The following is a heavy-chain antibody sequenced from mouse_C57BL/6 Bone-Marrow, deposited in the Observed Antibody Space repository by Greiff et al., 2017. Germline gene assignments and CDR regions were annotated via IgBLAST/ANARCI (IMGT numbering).Heavy chain of an antibody. V-gene: IGHV1-26*01. D-gene: IGHD2-4*01. CDR2: INPNNGGT. Sequence: VQLQQSGPELVKPGASVKISCKASGYTFTDYYMNWVKQSHGKSLEWIGDINPNNGGTSYNQKFKGKATLTVDKSSSTAYMELRSLTSEDSAVYYCASYDCSFDDWGQGTTLTDAS. CDR1: GYTFTDYY. J-gene: IGHJ2*01. CDR3: ASYDCSFDD.